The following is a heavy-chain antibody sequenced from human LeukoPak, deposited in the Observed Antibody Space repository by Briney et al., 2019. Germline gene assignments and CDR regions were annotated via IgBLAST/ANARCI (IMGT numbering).Heavy chain of an antibody. Sequence: PGRSLRLSCAASGFTFSSYAMHWVRQAPGKGLEWVAVISYDGSNKYYADSVKGRFTISRDNSKNTLYLQMNSLRAEDTAVYYCARVGRMVRGVIRGAFDIWGQGTMVTVSS. CDR3: ARVGRMVRGVIRGAFDI. CDR2: ISYDGSNK. CDR1: GFTFSSYA. V-gene: IGHV3-30-3*01. J-gene: IGHJ3*02. D-gene: IGHD3-10*01.